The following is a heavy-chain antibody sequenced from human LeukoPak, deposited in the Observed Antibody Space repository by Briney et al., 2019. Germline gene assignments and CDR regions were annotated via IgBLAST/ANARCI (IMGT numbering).Heavy chain of an antibody. Sequence: PSETLSLTCTVSGGSISNYWWSWIRQPPGKGLEWIGYVFDSGGTNYNPSLKSRVTVSVDTSKKQFSLKLSSVTAADTAVYYCARGYSSSWNYFDYWGQGTLVTVSS. D-gene: IGHD6-13*01. CDR1: GGSISNYW. J-gene: IGHJ4*02. CDR3: ARGYSSSWNYFDY. V-gene: IGHV4-59*01. CDR2: VFDSGGT.